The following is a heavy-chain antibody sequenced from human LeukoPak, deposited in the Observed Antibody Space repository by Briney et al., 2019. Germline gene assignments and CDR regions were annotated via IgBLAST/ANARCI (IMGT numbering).Heavy chain of an antibody. D-gene: IGHD5-18*01. J-gene: IGHJ6*03. CDR1: GYTFTGYY. V-gene: IGHV1-2*02. CDR3: ARGDTAMVSYYYYYYMDV. Sequence: ASVKVSCKASGYTFTGYYMHWVRQAPGQGLEWMGWINPNSGGTNYAQKFQGRVTMTRDTSISTAYMELSRLRSDDTAVYYCARGDTAMVSYYYYYYMDVWGKGTTVTVSS. CDR2: INPNSGGT.